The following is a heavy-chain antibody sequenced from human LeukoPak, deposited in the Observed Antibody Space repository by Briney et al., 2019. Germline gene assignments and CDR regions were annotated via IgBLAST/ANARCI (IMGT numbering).Heavy chain of an antibody. CDR1: GYTFTNNY. CDR2: IYPRDGST. J-gene: IGHJ4*02. CDR3: ARDQEGFDY. V-gene: IGHV1-46*01. Sequence: ASVKVSCKASGYTFTNNYLHWVRQAPGQGLEWMGMIYPRDGSTSYAQNFQGRVTVTRDTSTTTVHMELRGLRSEDTAAYYCARDQEGFDYWGQGTVVTVSS.